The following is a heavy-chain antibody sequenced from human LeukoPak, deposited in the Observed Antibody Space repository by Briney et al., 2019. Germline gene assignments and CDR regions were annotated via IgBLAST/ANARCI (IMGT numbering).Heavy chain of an antibody. CDR3: AKDRYSGTQGFDY. Sequence: PGGSVTLSCAASGLTHKNYAMLGAPQATGRARVGVSDVCGRGATTYYADSVRGRFTISRDKSKNMLYLQTNTLRAEDTALHHCAKDRYSGTQGFDYWGQGTPVTVSS. CDR2: VCGRGATT. J-gene: IGHJ4*02. CDR1: GLTHKNYA. D-gene: IGHD1-26*01. V-gene: IGHV3-23*01.